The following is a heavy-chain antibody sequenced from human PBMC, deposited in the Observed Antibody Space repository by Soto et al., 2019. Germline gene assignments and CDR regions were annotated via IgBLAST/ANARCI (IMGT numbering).Heavy chain of an antibody. CDR3: ARDDAFGNENGFDF. CDR1: GFRFSTYG. D-gene: IGHD1-1*01. CDR2: LVSDGSRK. V-gene: IGHV3-33*01. J-gene: IGHJ3*01. Sequence: VQLVESGGGVVQPGTALRLSCVASGFRFSTYGFHWVRQAPGKGLEWVAVLVSDGSRKYHADYLEGRLNNSRENDKDTLYMQMNSLRVEDTAFYYCARDDAFGNENGFDFGGQGTMDTVSP.